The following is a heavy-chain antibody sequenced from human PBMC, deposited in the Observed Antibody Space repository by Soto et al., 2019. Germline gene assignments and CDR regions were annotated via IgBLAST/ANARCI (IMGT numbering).Heavy chain of an antibody. CDR2: VYWDDDK. CDR3: AHRPIYFMASWFDP. V-gene: IGHV2-5*02. CDR1: GVSLDTSGVA. J-gene: IGHJ5*02. D-gene: IGHD3-3*01. Sequence: QITLKESGPTLVKPAQTLTLTCTFSGVSLDTSGVAVGWLRQPPGKALEWLALVYWDDDKRYSPSLKSRLTITKDTSKTQVVLTMTNRDPVDTAKYYCAHRPIYFMASWFDPWGQGILVTVSS.